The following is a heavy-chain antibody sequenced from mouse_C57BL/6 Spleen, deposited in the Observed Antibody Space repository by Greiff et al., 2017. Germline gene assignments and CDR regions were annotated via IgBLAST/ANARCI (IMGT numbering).Heavy chain of an antibody. Sequence: QVQLQQSGPELVKPGASVKISCKASGYSFTSYYIHWVKQRPGQGLEWIGWIYPGSGNTKYNETFKGKATLTADTSSSTAYMQLSSLPSGGSAVYYCARWYDYDGYYCDVWGTGTTVTVSS. CDR1: GYSFTSYY. J-gene: IGHJ1*03. V-gene: IGHV1-66*01. CDR2: IYPGSGNT. CDR3: ARWYDYDGYYCDV. D-gene: IGHD2-4*01.